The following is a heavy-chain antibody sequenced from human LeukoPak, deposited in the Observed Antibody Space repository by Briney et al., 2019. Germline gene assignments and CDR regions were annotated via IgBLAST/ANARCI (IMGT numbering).Heavy chain of an antibody. CDR3: ARLWDSSSSLDY. D-gene: IGHD6-6*01. J-gene: IGHJ4*02. CDR1: GGSISSHY. Sequence: KPSETLSPTCTVSGGSISSHYWTWIRQPPGKGLGLEWIGYIYYSGGTNYNPSLESRVTISIDTSKNQVSLKLSSVTAADTAVYYCARLWDSSSSLDYWGQGTLVTVSS. CDR2: IYYSGGT. V-gene: IGHV4-59*08.